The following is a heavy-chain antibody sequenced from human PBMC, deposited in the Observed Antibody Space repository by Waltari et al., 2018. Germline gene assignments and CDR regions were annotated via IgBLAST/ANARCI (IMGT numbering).Heavy chain of an antibody. CDR3: ARDAYYSGSYDY. CDR1: GGSFSGYY. CDR2: INHSGST. J-gene: IGHJ4*02. D-gene: IGHD1-26*01. V-gene: IGHV4-34*01. Sequence: QVQLQQWGAGLLKPSETLSLTCAVYGGSFSGYYWSWIRQPPGKGLEWIGEINHSGSTNYNPSLKSRVTISVDTSKNQFSLKLSSVTAADTAVYYCARDAYYSGSYDYWGQGTLVTVS.